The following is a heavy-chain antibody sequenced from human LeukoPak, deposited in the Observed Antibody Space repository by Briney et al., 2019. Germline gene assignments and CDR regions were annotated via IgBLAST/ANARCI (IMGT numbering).Heavy chain of an antibody. CDR2: IYYSGST. CDR1: GGSISSGTYY. D-gene: IGHD4-17*01. V-gene: IGHV4-61*01. Sequence: SETLSLTCTVSGGSISSGTYYWSWIRQPPGKGLEWIGYIYYSGSTNYNPSLKSRVTISVDTSKNQFSLKLSSVTAADTAVYYCARHNPTVTTVDYWGQGTLVTVSS. CDR3: ARHNPTVTTVDY. J-gene: IGHJ4*02.